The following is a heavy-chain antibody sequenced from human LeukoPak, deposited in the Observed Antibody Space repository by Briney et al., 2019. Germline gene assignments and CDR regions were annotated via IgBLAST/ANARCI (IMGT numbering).Heavy chain of an antibody. CDR3: AKDYY. Sequence: GSLRLSCAASGFPFSSYGMHWVRQAPGKGLEWVAVISYDGSNKYYADSVKGRFTISRDNSKNTLYLQMNSLRAEDTAVYYCAKDYYWGQGTLVTVSS. V-gene: IGHV3-30*18. CDR2: ISYDGSNK. CDR1: GFPFSSYG. J-gene: IGHJ4*02.